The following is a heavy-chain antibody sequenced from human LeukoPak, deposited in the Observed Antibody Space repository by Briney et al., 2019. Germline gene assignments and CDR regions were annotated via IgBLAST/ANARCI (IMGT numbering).Heavy chain of an antibody. CDR3: ARCGCGWYYFDY. CDR2: ISSSSSYT. Sequence: GGSLRLSCAASVFTFSDYYMSGIRQAPGKGLAWVSYISSSSSYTNYADSVKGRFTISRDNAKNSLYLKLNSLRADDTAVYYCARCGCGWYYFDYWGQGTLVTVSS. V-gene: IGHV3-11*06. D-gene: IGHD6-19*01. J-gene: IGHJ4*02. CDR1: VFTFSDYY.